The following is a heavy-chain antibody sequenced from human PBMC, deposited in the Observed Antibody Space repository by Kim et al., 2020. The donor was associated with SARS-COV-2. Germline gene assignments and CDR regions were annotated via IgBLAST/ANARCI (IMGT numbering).Heavy chain of an antibody. CDR1: GGSISSFY. CDR3: ARHTSDYDSLWGRPSYFDY. CDR2: IYYVGSA. J-gene: IGHJ4*02. V-gene: IGHV4-59*01. D-gene: IGHD3-16*01. Sequence: SETLSLTCKVSGGSISSFYWSWIRQPPGKGLEWIGYIYYVGSANFNPSLRGRVTMSVDTSKNQFSLQLSSLTAADTAVYYCARHTSDYDSLWGRPSYFDYWGRGTLVTVSS.